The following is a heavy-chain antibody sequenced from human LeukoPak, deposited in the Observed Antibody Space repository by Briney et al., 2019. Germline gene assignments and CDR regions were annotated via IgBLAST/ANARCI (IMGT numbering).Heavy chain of an antibody. J-gene: IGHJ5*02. V-gene: IGHV1-18*01. CDR1: GYTFTSYG. CDR3: AREARPNGYNWFDP. CDR2: ISAYNGNT. Sequence: ASVKVSCKASGYTFTSYGISWVRQAPGQGLEWMGWISAYNGNTNYAQKLQGRVTMTTDTSTSTAYMELRSLRSEDTAVYYCAREARPNGYNWFDPWGQGTLVTVSS. D-gene: IGHD1-1*01.